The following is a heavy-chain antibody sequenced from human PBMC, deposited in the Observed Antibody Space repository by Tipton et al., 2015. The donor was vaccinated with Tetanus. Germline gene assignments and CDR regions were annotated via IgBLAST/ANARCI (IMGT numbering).Heavy chain of an antibody. CDR3: ARLGYDILTGYHYDS. J-gene: IGHJ4*02. Sequence: TLSLTCAVYGGSFSGYYWSWIRQPAGKGLEWIGRIYTSGSTNYNPSLKSRVTISVDTSKNQFSLKLSSVTAADTAVYYCARLGYDILTGYHYDSWGQGTLVTVSS. D-gene: IGHD3-9*01. CDR2: IYTSGST. CDR1: GGSFSGYY. V-gene: IGHV4-59*10.